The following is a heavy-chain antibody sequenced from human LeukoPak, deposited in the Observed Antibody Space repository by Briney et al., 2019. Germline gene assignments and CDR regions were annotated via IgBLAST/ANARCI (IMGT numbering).Heavy chain of an antibody. J-gene: IGHJ4*02. CDR3: ARDSYYASGSSGY. CDR2: ISSSSTI. Sequence: GGSLRLSCAASGFTFSSYSMNWARQAPGKGLEWVSYISSSSTIYYADSVKGRFTISRDNAKNSLYLQMNSLRAEDTAVYYCARDSYYASGSSGYWGQGTLVTVSS. V-gene: IGHV3-48*01. CDR1: GFTFSSYS. D-gene: IGHD3-10*01.